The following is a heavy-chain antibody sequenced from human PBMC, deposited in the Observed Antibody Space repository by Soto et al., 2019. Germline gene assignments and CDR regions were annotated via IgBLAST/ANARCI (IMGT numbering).Heavy chain of an antibody. CDR2: IYYSGYT. CDR3: AKEPVGPDWYFDL. Sequence: SETLSLTCTVSGGSISSSSYYWGWIRQPPGKGLEWIGSIYYSGYTYYNPSLKSRVTISVDTSKNQFSLKLSSVTAADTAVYYCAKEPVGPDWYFDLWGRGTLVTVSS. V-gene: IGHV4-39*02. J-gene: IGHJ2*01. CDR1: GGSISSSSYY.